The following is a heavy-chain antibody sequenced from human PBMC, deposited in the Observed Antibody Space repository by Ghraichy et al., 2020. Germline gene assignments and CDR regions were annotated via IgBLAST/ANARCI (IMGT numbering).Heavy chain of an antibody. J-gene: IGHJ5*02. D-gene: IGHD3-9*01. CDR1: GFTFSSYD. CDR2: INNDGGRT. CDR3: AAIHSQYSDWQNCFFDP. V-gene: IGHV3-23*01. Sequence: GGSLRLSCAASGFTFSSYDMNWVRQAPGKGLEWVSSINNDGGRTFYTDFVKGRFTISRDNSKNTLYLQMNSLRAEDTAIYYCAAIHSQYSDWQNCFFDPWGHGALGTFAS.